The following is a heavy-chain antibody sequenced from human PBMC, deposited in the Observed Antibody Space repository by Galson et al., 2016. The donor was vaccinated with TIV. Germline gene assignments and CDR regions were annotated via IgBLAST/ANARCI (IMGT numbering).Heavy chain of an antibody. J-gene: IGHJ6*02. V-gene: IGHV4-39*01. Sequence: SETLSLTCTVSGGSIGSSSYCWAWIRQPPGKGLEWIGSIYYTGTTYYSPSLKSRVTISADRSKNQFSLNLNSVTATDTAVYYCARPHSYSNYALDVWGQGTTVTVSS. CDR2: IYYTGTT. CDR3: ARPHSYSNYALDV. CDR1: GGSIGSSSYC. D-gene: IGHD4-11*01.